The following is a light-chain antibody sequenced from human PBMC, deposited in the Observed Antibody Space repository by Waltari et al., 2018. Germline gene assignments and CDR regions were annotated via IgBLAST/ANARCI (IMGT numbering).Light chain of an antibody. J-gene: IGKJ1*01. Sequence: EIVLTQSPGTLSLSPGERATLSCRASQSVSRALAWYKRNPGQAPRLLIDGASNRATGMPDRFSGSGSGTDFSLIISRLGPEDFAVYYCQHYVSLPVTFGQGTKVEIK. CDR3: QHYVSLPVT. CDR1: QSVSRA. V-gene: IGKV3-20*01. CDR2: GAS.